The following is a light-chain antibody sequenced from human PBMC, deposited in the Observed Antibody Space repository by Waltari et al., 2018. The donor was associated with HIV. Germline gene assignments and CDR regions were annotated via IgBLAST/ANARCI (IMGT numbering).Light chain of an antibody. CDR2: AAS. CDR1: QSIDRY. J-gene: IGKJ1*01. Sequence: DIQMTQSPSSLSASVGDRVTITCRASQSIDRYLNWYQQKPGNAPKLLIYAASSLQSGVPSRFSGSGSGTDFTLTISSLQPEDFAIYYCQQSFSNPQTFGQGTKVEIK. V-gene: IGKV1-39*01. CDR3: QQSFSNPQT.